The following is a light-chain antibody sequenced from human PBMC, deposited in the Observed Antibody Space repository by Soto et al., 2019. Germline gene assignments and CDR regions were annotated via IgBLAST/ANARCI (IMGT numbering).Light chain of an antibody. J-gene: IGKJ3*01. V-gene: IGKV3-20*01. Sequence: EIVLTQSPGTLSLSPGERATLSCRAIQSVSSSYLAWYQQKPGQAPRLLIYGASSRATGIPDRFSGSGSGTDFTLTISRLEPEDFAVYYCQQYGSSLLVTFGPGTKVDIK. CDR2: GAS. CDR3: QQYGSSLLVT. CDR1: QSVSSSY.